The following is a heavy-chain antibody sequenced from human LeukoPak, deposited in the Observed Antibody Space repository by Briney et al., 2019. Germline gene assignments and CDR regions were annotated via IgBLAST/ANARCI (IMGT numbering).Heavy chain of an antibody. V-gene: IGHV3-48*02. J-gene: IGHJ3*02. Sequence: PGGSLRLSCAASGFTFITYSMNWVRQAPGKGLEWSSYISSSSSTIYYADSVKGRFTISRDNAKNTLYLQMNSLRDEDTAVYYCAREYSSSSERAFDIWGQGTMVTVSS. CDR1: GFTFITYS. CDR2: ISSSSSTI. D-gene: IGHD6-6*01. CDR3: AREYSSSSERAFDI.